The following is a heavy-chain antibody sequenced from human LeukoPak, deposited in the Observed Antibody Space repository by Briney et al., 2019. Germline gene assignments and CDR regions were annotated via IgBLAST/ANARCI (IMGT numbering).Heavy chain of an antibody. CDR3: ARSPTGPFIVVVPAAPFDY. D-gene: IGHD2-2*01. J-gene: IGHJ4*02. V-gene: IGHV3-23*01. CDR1: GFTFSSYA. Sequence: GGSLRLSCAVSGFTFSSYAMSWVRQAPGKGLEWVSAISGSGGSTYYADSVKGRFTISRDNSKNTLYLQMNSLRAEDTAVYYCARSPTGPFIVVVPAAPFDYWGQGTLVTVSS. CDR2: ISGSGGST.